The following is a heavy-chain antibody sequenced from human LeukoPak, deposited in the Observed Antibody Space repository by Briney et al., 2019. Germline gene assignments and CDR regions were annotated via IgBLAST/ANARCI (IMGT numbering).Heavy chain of an antibody. D-gene: IGHD2-2*01. J-gene: IGHJ5*02. CDR2: IIPILGIA. Sequence: SVKVSCKASGGTFSSYAISWVRQAPGQGLEWMGRIIPILGIANYAQKFQGRVTITADKSTSTAYMELSSLRSEDTAVYYCARPKYQLLWNWFDPWGQGTLVTVSS. CDR1: GGTFSSYA. V-gene: IGHV1-69*04. CDR3: ARPKYQLLWNWFDP.